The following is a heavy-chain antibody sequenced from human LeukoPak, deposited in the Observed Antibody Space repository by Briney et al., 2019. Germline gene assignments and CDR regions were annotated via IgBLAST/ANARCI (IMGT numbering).Heavy chain of an antibody. D-gene: IGHD3-10*01. J-gene: IGHJ6*02. Sequence: KPSETLSLTCTVSGGSISSYYWSWIRQPPGKGLEWIGYIYYSGSTNYNPSLKSRVTISVDMSKNQFSLKLSSVTAADTAVYYCARDGSGSYPDGMDVWGQGTTVTVSS. V-gene: IGHV4-59*01. CDR3: ARDGSGSYPDGMDV. CDR2: IYYSGST. CDR1: GGSISSYY.